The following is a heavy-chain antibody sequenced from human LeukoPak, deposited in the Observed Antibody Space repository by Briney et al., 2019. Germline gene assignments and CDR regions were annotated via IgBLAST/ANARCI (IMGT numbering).Heavy chain of an antibody. D-gene: IGHD6-19*01. J-gene: IGHJ3*02. V-gene: IGHV1-46*01. CDR3: ARDQWLVLEAGAFDI. CDR2: INPSGGST. CDR1: GYTFTSYY. Sequence: ASVKVSCKASGYTFTSYYMHWVRQAPGQGLEWMGIINPSGGSTSYAQKFQGRVTMTRDTSTSTVYMELSSLRSEDTAVYYCARDQWLVLEAGAFDIWGQGTMVTVSS.